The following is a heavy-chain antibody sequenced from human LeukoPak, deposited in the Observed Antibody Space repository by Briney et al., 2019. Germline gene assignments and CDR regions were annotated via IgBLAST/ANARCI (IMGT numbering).Heavy chain of an antibody. CDR1: GFTFSSYA. CDR2: ISGSGGST. D-gene: IGHD3-3*01. Sequence: GGSLRLSCAASGFTFSSYAMSWVRQAPGKGLGWVSAISGSGGSTYYADSVKGRFTISRDNSKNTLYLQMNSLRAEDTAVYYCAKGDTIFGVVILFDYWGQGTLVTVSS. J-gene: IGHJ4*02. V-gene: IGHV3-23*01. CDR3: AKGDTIFGVVILFDY.